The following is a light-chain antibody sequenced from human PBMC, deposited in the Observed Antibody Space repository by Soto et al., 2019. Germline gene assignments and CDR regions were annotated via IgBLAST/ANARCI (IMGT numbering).Light chain of an antibody. J-gene: IGKJ2*01. Sequence: EIVLTHSPAPLSLSPGERTTLSCRASQSVSRYLAWYQQKPGQAPRLLIYDASNRATGIPARFSGSGAGTDVTLTISSLEPEDFGVYYCQQRSNWPPLYTVGQGTKLELK. CDR3: QQRSNWPPLYT. CDR1: QSVSRY. CDR2: DAS. V-gene: IGKV3-11*01.